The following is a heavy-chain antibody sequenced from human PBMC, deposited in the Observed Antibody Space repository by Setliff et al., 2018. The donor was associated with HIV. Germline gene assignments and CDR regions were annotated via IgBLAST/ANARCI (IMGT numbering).Heavy chain of an antibody. Sequence: SETLSLTCTVSGGSIGNFYCSWIRQYPGKGLEWLGYIYTSGSTNYNPSLKSRAAISVDTSKNQISLKLSSVTAADTAVYYCARGDGTKYYYYYYMDVWGKGTTVTVS. J-gene: IGHJ6*03. D-gene: IGHD1-7*01. CDR2: IYTSGST. CDR1: GGSIGNFY. V-gene: IGHV4-4*08. CDR3: ARGDGTKYYYYYYMDV.